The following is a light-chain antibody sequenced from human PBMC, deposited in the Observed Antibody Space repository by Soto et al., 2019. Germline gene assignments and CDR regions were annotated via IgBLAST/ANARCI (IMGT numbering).Light chain of an antibody. Sequence: EIVLTQSPATLSLSPGERATLSCRASQSVTTFLAWYQQKPDQAPRLLIYDASTGATGIPARFSGSGSGTDFTLTISSLEPEDFAVYYCQQRSNWPPVITFGGGTKVEIK. CDR2: DAS. J-gene: IGKJ4*01. V-gene: IGKV3-11*01. CDR3: QQRSNWPPVIT. CDR1: QSVTTF.